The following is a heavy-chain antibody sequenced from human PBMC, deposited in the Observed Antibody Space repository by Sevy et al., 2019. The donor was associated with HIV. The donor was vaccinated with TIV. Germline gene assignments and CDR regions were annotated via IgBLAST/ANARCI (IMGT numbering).Heavy chain of an antibody. CDR3: AKGDYYDSSGYYLHY. CDR2: ISGSGGST. J-gene: IGHJ4*02. Sequence: GGSLRLSCAASGFTFSSYAMSWVRQAPGKGLEWASAISGSGGSTYYADSVKGRFTISRDNSKNTLYLQMNSLRAEDTAVYYCAKGDYYDSSGYYLHYWGQGTLVTVSS. V-gene: IGHV3-23*01. D-gene: IGHD3-22*01. CDR1: GFTFSSYA.